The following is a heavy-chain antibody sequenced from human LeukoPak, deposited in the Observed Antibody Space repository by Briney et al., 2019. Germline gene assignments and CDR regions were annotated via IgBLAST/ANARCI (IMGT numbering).Heavy chain of an antibody. CDR2: ISAYNGNT. Sequence: ASVKVSCKASGYTFTSYGISWVRQAPGQGLEWMGWISAYNGNTNYAQKLQGRVTMTTDTSTSTAYMELRSLRSDDTAVYYCAREPPLNSGYDQTFDYWGQETLVTVSS. V-gene: IGHV1-18*01. CDR3: AREPPLNSGYDQTFDY. D-gene: IGHD5-12*01. J-gene: IGHJ4*02. CDR1: GYTFTSYG.